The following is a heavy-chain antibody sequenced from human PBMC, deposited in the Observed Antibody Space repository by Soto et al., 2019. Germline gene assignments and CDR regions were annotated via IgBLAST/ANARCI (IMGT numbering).Heavy chain of an antibody. D-gene: IGHD3-10*01. J-gene: IGHJ4*02. CDR1: GDTFNFYS. Sequence: QVQLVQSGAEVKRPGSSVKVSCKASGDTFNFYSINWVRQAPGLGLEWMGRVNPILSMSNYAQRFQGRVTMTADKSTSTAYMDLSGLRSEETAIYYCATSYGSGYRAFDFWGQGALVTVSS. CDR2: VNPILSMS. CDR3: ATSYGSGYRAFDF. V-gene: IGHV1-69*04.